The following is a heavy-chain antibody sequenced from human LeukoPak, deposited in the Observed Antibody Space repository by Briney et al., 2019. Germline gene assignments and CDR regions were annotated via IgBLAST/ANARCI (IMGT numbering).Heavy chain of an antibody. CDR3: ARDSRPRIRWLQLYYYYYLDV. D-gene: IGHD5-24*01. V-gene: IGHV4-59*01. CDR1: VHLINPSY. CDR2: IYYSGST. J-gene: IGHJ6*03. Sequence: PSETLSLTCILSVHLINPSYWTWSRQPPGKGLEWIGYIYYSGSTNYNPSLKSRVTISVDTSKNQFSLKLSSVTAADTAVYYCARDSRPRIRWLQLYYYYYLDVWGKGTTVTVSS.